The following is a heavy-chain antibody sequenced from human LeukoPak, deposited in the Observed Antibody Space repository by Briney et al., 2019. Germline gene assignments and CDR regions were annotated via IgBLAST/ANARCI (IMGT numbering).Heavy chain of an antibody. D-gene: IGHD4-17*01. V-gene: IGHV3-33*06. J-gene: IGHJ6*03. Sequence: GGSLRLSCAASGFTFSSYGMHWVRQAPGKGLEWVAVIWYDGINKFHADSVKGRFTISRDNSKNTLYLQMNSLRAEDTAVYYCAKDRTTVTTEDSVMDVWGKGTTVTVSS. CDR3: AKDRTTVTTEDSVMDV. CDR1: GFTFSSYG. CDR2: IWYDGINK.